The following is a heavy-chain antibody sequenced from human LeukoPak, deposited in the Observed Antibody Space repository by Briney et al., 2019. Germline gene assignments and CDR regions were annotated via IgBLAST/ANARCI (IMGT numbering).Heavy chain of an antibody. Sequence: GGSLRLSCAASGFTFSSYAMSWVRQAPGKGLEWVSAISGSGGSTYYADSVKGRFTISRDNSKNTLYLQMNSLRAEDTAVYYCAKVVGYYDSSGNDYWGQGTLVTVSS. D-gene: IGHD3-22*01. V-gene: IGHV3-23*01. CDR2: ISGSGGST. J-gene: IGHJ4*02. CDR3: AKVVGYYDSSGNDY. CDR1: GFTFSSYA.